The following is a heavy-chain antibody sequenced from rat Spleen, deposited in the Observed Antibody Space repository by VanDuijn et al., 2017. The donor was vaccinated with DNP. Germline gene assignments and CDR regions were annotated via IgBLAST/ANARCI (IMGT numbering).Heavy chain of an antibody. V-gene: IGHV5-7*01. J-gene: IGHJ2*01. Sequence: EVQLVESGGGLVQPGRSLKLSCAASGFTFRDYNVAWVRQAPKQSLEWVATISSYGNEIYYRDSVRGRFTISRDDARSTLYLQMDRLRSEDTATYYCTSRPPPTRGPFDYWGQGIMVTVSS. CDR1: GFTFRDYN. CDR3: TSRPPPTRGPFDY. CDR2: ISSYGNEI. D-gene: IGHD1-4*01.